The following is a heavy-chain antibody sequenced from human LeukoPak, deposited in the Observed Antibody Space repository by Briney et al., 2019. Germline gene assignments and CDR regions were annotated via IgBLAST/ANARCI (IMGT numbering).Heavy chain of an antibody. D-gene: IGHD3-10*01. CDR1: GGSISSGSYY. Sequence: SETLSLTCTVSGGSISSGSYYWSWIRQPAGKGLEWIGRIYTSGSTNYNPSLKSRVTISVDTSKNQFSLKLSSVTAADTAVYYCARETLSYYYMDVWGKGTTVTISS. CDR2: IYTSGST. J-gene: IGHJ6*03. V-gene: IGHV4-61*02. CDR3: ARETLSYYYMDV.